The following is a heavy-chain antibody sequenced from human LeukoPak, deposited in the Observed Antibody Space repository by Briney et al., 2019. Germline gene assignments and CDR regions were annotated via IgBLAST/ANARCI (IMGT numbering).Heavy chain of an antibody. V-gene: IGHV4-59*01. D-gene: IGHD4-11*01. J-gene: IGHJ4*02. CDR3: ARGRDYSNY. CDR2: IYYSGST. Sequence: SETLSLTCTVSGGSISSYYWSWIRQPPGKGLEWIGYIYYSGSTNYNPSLKSRVTISVDTSKNQFSLKLSSVTAADTAVYYCARGRDYSNYWGQGTLVTVSS. CDR1: GGSISSYY.